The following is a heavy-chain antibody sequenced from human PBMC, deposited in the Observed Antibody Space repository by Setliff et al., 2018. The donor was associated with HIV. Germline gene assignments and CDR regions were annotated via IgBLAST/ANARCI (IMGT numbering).Heavy chain of an antibody. D-gene: IGHD3-16*01. CDR3: AAVPWGHSSLIIDH. CDR2: IGAVGGPT. J-gene: IGHJ4*02. Sequence: GGSLRLSCAASGFTFSSYAMGWVRQAPGKGLEWVSTIGAVGGPTHYAESVKGRFTISKDSSKNTLYLQMHSLRVEDTAVYYCAAVPWGHSSLIIDHWGQGTPVTAPQ. V-gene: IGHV3-23*01. CDR1: GFTFSSYA.